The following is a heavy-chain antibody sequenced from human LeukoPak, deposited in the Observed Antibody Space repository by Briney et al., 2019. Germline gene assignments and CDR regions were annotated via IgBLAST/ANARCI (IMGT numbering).Heavy chain of an antibody. CDR3: AKRSTRWGGWYGPFDY. V-gene: IGHV3-23*01. J-gene: IGHJ4*02. Sequence: GGSLRLSCAASGFTFSSYAMSWVRQAPGKGLEGVSAIGGSGGSTYYADSVKGRFTISRDNSKNTLYLQMNSLRAEDTAVYYCAKRSTRWGGWYGPFDYWGQGTLSPSPQ. D-gene: IGHD6-19*01. CDR2: IGGSGGST. CDR1: GFTFSSYA.